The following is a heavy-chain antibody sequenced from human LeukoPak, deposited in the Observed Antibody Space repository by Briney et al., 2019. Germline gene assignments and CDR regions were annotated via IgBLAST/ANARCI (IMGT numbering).Heavy chain of an antibody. D-gene: IGHD4-17*01. CDR3: ARVNDYGAFDP. CDR1: GGSISNGGYY. J-gene: IGHJ5*02. CDR2: IYYSGST. Sequence: SQTLSLTCTVSGGSISNGGYYWSWIRQHPGKGLEWIGYIYYSGSTYYNPSLKSRVTISVDTSKNQFSLKLSSVTAADTAVYYCARVNDYGAFDPWGQGTLVTVSS. V-gene: IGHV4-31*03.